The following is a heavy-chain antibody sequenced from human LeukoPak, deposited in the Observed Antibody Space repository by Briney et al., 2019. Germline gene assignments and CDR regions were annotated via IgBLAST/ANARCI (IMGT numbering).Heavy chain of an antibody. V-gene: IGHV3-23*01. CDR1: GFTFSSYA. CDR3: AKRVHSSSWYAAFDY. J-gene: IGHJ4*02. Sequence: GGSLRLSCAASGFTFSSYAMSWVRQAPGKGLEWVSAISGSGGSTYYADSVKGRFTISRDNSKNTLYLQMNSLRAEDTAVYYCAKRVHSSSWYAAFDYWGQGTLVTVSS. CDR2: ISGSGGST. D-gene: IGHD6-13*01.